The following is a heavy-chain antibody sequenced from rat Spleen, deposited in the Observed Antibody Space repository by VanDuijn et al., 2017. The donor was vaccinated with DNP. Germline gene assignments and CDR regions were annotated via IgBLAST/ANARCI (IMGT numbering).Heavy chain of an antibody. CDR1: GVTFSDYA. V-gene: IGHV5S23*01. Sequence: EVQLVESGGGLVQPGNSLTLSCAASGVTFSDYAMAWVRQAPTKGLELVAYISYAGGSTYHGDSVKGRFTISRDDAKSTLYLQMNSLRSEDTATYYCTRGANWEGNWFAYWGQGTLVTVSS. J-gene: IGHJ3*01. D-gene: IGHD5-1*01. CDR3: TRGANWEGNWFAY. CDR2: ISYAGGST.